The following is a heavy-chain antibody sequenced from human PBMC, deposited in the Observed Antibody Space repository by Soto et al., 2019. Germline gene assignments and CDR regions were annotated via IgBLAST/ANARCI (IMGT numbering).Heavy chain of an antibody. D-gene: IGHD3-10*01. CDR1: GGSISDSSSS. V-gene: IGHV4-30-2*01. Sequence: SETLSLTCAVSGGSISDSSSSWSWIRQPPGRGLEWIGYIFHSGNTYYNPSLKSRVTISVDRAGNQFSLKLSSETAADTAVYYCARGLYSSGHYFDYWGQGILVTVSS. J-gene: IGHJ4*02. CDR3: ARGLYSSGHYFDY. CDR2: IFHSGNT.